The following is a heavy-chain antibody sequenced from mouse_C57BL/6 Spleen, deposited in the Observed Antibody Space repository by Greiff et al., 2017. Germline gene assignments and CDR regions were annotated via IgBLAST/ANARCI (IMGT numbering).Heavy chain of an antibody. V-gene: IGHV1-74*01. CDR3: AIEGQLRLPEGFAY. CDR2: IHPSDSDT. J-gene: IGHJ3*01. Sequence: QVQLQQPGAELVKPGASVKVSCKASGYTFTSYWMHWVKQRPGQGLEWIGRIHPSDSDTNYNQKFKGKATLTVDKSSSTAYMQLSSLTSEDSAVYYCAIEGQLRLPEGFAYWGQGTLVTVSA. CDR1: GYTFTSYW. D-gene: IGHD3-2*02.